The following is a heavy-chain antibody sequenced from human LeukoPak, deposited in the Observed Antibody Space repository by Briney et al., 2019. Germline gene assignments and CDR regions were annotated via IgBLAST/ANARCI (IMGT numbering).Heavy chain of an antibody. Sequence: PSETLSLTCAVYGGSFSGYYWSWIRQPPGKGLEWIGEINHSGSTNYNPSLKSRVTISVDTSKNQFSLKLSSVTAADTAVYYCARGRYYDYVWGGYRPPYFDYWGQGTLVTVSS. V-gene: IGHV4-34*01. D-gene: IGHD3-16*02. CDR3: ARGRYYDYVWGGYRPPYFDY. CDR1: GGSFSGYY. CDR2: INHSGST. J-gene: IGHJ4*02.